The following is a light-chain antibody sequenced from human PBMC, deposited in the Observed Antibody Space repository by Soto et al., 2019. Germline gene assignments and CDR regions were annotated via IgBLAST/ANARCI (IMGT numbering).Light chain of an antibody. CDR2: SNN. V-gene: IGLV1-44*01. Sequence: QSVLTQPPSASGTPGQRVTISCSGSSSNIGSNTVNWYQQLPGTAPKLLIYSNNQRPSGVPDRFSGSKSGTSASLAISGLQSEDEADYYCAAWDASLNGWVFGGGTQLPS. CDR3: AAWDASLNGWV. CDR1: SSNIGSNT. J-gene: IGLJ3*02.